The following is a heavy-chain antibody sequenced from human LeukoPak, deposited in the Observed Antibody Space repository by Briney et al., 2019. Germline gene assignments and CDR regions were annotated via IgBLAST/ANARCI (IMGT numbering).Heavy chain of an antibody. CDR1: GGSIRSYF. CDR2: IYYSGST. CDR3: ARDASSWGGAFDI. V-gene: IGHV4-59*01. J-gene: IGHJ3*02. D-gene: IGHD6-13*01. Sequence: SETLSLTCTVSGGSIRSYFWSWIRQPPGKGLEWIGYIYYSGSTNYNPSLKSRVSISVDTSKNQFSLNLCSVTTADAAVYYCARDASSWGGAFDIWGQGTMVTVSS.